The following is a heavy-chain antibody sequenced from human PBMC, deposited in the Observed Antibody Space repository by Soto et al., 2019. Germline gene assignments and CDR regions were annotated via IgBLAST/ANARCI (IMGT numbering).Heavy chain of an antibody. CDR1: GYTFTSYG. D-gene: IGHD2-2*01. V-gene: IGHV1-18*01. Sequence: ASVKVSCKASGYTFTSYGISWVRQAPGQGLEWMGWISAYNGNTNYAQKLQGRVTMTTDTSTSTAYMELRSLRSDDTAVYYCARVLRHVPAANYYYMDVWSKGTTVTVSS. J-gene: IGHJ6*03. CDR3: ARVLRHVPAANYYYMDV. CDR2: ISAYNGNT.